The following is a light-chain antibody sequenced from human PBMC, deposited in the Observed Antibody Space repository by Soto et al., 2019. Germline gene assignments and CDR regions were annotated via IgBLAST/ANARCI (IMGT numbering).Light chain of an antibody. CDR1: QSVSSW. J-gene: IGKJ4*01. CDR3: QQLNSYPLS. V-gene: IGKV1-9*01. Sequence: DIEMTQSPSTLSASVGDRVTITCRASQSVSSWLAWYQHKPGKAPNLLISAASTLQSGVPSRFSGSGSGTEFTLTISSLQPEDFATYYCQQLNSYPLSFGGGTKVDIK. CDR2: AAS.